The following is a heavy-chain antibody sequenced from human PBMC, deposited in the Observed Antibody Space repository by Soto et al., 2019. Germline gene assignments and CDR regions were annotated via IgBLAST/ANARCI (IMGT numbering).Heavy chain of an antibody. CDR3: ARGGLDSSSWYEKVAFDI. CDR1: GYTFTSYA. V-gene: IGHV1-3*01. CDR2: INAGNGNT. Sequence: ASVKVSCKASGYTFTSYAMHWVRQAPGQRLEWMGWINAGNGNTKYSQKFQGRVTITRDTSASTAYMELSSLRSEDTAVYYCARGGLDSSSWYEKVAFDIWGQGTMVTVSS. D-gene: IGHD6-13*01. J-gene: IGHJ3*02.